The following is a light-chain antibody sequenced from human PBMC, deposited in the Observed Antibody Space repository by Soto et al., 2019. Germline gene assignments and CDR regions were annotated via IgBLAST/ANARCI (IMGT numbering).Light chain of an antibody. V-gene: IGKV3-15*01. CDR1: QSVASN. CDR2: GAS. Sequence: EIVMTQSPASLSVSPGDVATLSCRASQSVASNVAWYQQKPGQDPRLLIHGASTRAVGVPARFSVSGSGTDFTLTISSLQSEDFAVYYCQQYHNWPPQYTFGQGTKLQIK. CDR3: QQYHNWPPQYT. J-gene: IGKJ2*01.